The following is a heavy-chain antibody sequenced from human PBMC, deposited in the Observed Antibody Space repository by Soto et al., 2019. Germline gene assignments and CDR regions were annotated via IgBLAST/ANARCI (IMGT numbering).Heavy chain of an antibody. CDR2: INTGGVT. V-gene: IGHV3-48*03. CDR3: TRDKGEKVAYGMDV. CDR1: GFTVSSCE. D-gene: IGHD3-16*01. J-gene: IGHJ6*02. Sequence: EVQLVESGGGLVQPGGSLRLSCTASGFTVSSCEMNWVRQAPGKGLEWISYINTGGVTFYADSVKCRFTISRDNAQNSLLLQTNSLRAEDTAVYYCTRDKGEKVAYGMDVWGQGTTVIVSS.